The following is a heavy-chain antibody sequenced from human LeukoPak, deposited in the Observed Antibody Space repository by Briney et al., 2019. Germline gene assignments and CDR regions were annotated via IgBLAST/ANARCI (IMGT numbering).Heavy chain of an antibody. J-gene: IGHJ4*02. Sequence: GGSLRLSCAASGFTFSTYVMIWVRQAPPKGLEWVSGISGVGGTTYYADSVKGRFTISRDNSKKMLYLQMNRLRAEDTAVYYCAKLVRQSTSSWYYFDYWGQGTLVTVSS. D-gene: IGHD6-13*01. CDR3: AKLVRQSTSSWYYFDY. V-gene: IGHV3-23*01. CDR1: GFTFSTYV. CDR2: ISGVGGTT.